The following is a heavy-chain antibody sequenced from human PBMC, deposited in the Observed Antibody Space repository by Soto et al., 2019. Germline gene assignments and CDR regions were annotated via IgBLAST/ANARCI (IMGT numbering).Heavy chain of an antibody. V-gene: IGHV3-33*01. J-gene: IGHJ6*02. D-gene: IGHD6-19*01. CDR2: IWYDGSNK. Sequence: GGSLRLSCAASGFTFSSYGMHWVRQAPGKGLEWVAVIWYDGSNKYYADSVKGRFTISRDNSKNTLYLQMNSLRAEDTAVYYCARVGIAVAGYYYYYGMDVWGQGTTVTVSS. CDR3: ARVGIAVAGYYYYYGMDV. CDR1: GFTFSSYG.